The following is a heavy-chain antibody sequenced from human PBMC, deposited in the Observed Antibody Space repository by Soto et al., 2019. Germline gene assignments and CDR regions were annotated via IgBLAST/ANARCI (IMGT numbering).Heavy chain of an antibody. J-gene: IGHJ4*02. CDR1: GGSISGYY. CDR3: ARREIQGPIDY. CDR2: SHDNGTT. Sequence: SETLSLTCTVFGGSISGYYWSWMRQPPGKGLEWIGYSHDNGTTNYNPSLKSRVTISVDTSNDQFSLKLTSVTAVDTAIYYWARREIQGPIDYWGQGTLVTVSS. D-gene: IGHD1-26*01. V-gene: IGHV4-59*01.